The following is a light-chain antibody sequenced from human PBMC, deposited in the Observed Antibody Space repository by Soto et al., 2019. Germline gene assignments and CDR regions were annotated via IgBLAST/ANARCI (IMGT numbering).Light chain of an antibody. Sequence: QAVVTQPPSVSGAPGQRVTISCTGRSSNIGAGYDVHWYQQLPGTAPKLLIYGNNNRPSGVPDRFSGSKSGTSASLAITGLQAEDEADYYCQSYDSSLSGYVFGTGTKLTVL. J-gene: IGLJ1*01. CDR2: GNN. CDR1: SSNIGAGYD. V-gene: IGLV1-40*01. CDR3: QSYDSSLSGYV.